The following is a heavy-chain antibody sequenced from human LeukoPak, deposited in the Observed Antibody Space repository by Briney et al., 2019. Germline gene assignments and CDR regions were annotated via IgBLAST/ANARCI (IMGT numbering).Heavy chain of an antibody. Sequence: SLRLSCAASGFTFSSYAMHWVRQAPGKGLEWVAVISYDGSNKYYADSVKGRFTISRDNSKNTLYLQMNRLRAEDTAVYFCAKRGVVIRVILVGFHKEAYYFDSWGQGAQVTVSS. CDR2: ISYDGSNK. D-gene: IGHD3-22*01. V-gene: IGHV3-30*07. J-gene: IGHJ4*02. CDR1: GFTFSSYA. CDR3: AKRGVVIRVILVGFHKEAYYFDS.